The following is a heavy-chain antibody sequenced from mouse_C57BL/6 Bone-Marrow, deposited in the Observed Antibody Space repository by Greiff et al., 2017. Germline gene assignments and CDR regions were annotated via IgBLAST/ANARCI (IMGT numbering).Heavy chain of an antibody. J-gene: IGHJ2*01. V-gene: IGHV3-6*01. CDR2: ISYDGSN. CDR1: GYSITSGYY. CDR3: ARAHYDPSFDY. D-gene: IGHD2-4*01. Sequence: EVQLVESGPGLVKPSQSLSLTCSVSGYSITSGYYWYLIRLSPGNKLEWMGYISYDGSNKYNQNLKNRISITRDTSKNQFFLKLNAVTTEDTATEYVARAHYDPSFDYWGQGTTLTVSS.